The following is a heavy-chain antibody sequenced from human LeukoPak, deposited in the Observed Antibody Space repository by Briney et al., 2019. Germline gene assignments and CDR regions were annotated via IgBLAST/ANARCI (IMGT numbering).Heavy chain of an antibody. CDR1: GFTFSSYA. J-gene: IGHJ4*02. CDR3: ARAKYYYDSSGYCD. D-gene: IGHD3-22*01. V-gene: IGHV3-20*04. Sequence: GGSLRLSCAASGFTFSSYAMNWVRQAPGKGLEWVSGINWNGGSTGYADSVKGRFTISRDNAKNSLYLQMNSLRAEDTALYYCARAKYYYDSSGYCDWGQGTLVTVSS. CDR2: INWNGGST.